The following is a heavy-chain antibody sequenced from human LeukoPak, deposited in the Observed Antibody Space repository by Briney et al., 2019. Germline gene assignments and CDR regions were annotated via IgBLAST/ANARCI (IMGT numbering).Heavy chain of an antibody. V-gene: IGHV3-30*02. J-gene: IGHJ4*02. CDR1: GFTFSSYG. Sequence: GGSLRLSCAASGFTFSSYGMHWVRQAPGKGLEWVAFIRYDGSNKYYADSVKGRFTISRDNSKNTLYLQMNSLRAEDTAVYYCAKCCLAYGGNPSGPDYWGQGTPVTVSS. CDR2: IRYDGSNK. D-gene: IGHD4-23*01. CDR3: AKCCLAYGGNPSGPDY.